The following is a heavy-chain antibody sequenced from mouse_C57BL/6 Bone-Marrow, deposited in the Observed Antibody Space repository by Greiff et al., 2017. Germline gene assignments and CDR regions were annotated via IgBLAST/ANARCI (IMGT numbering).Heavy chain of an antibody. Sequence: EVKLVESGGDLVKPGGSLKLSCAASGFTFSSYGMSWVRQTPDKRLEWVATISSGGSYTYYPDSVKGRFTISRDNAKNTLYLQMSSLKSEDTAMYYCARRPIYYGNYGYAMDYWGQGTSVTVSS. J-gene: IGHJ4*01. CDR2: ISSGGSYT. CDR1: GFTFSSYG. CDR3: ARRPIYYGNYGYAMDY. V-gene: IGHV5-6*02. D-gene: IGHD2-1*01.